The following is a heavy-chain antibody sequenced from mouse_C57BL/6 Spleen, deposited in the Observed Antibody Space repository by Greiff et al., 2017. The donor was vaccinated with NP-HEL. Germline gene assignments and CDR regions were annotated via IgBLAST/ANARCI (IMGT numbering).Heavy chain of an antibody. CDR2: IYPGGGYT. Sequence: VQLQESGAELVRPGPSVKLSCKASGYTFTNYWIGWAKQRPGHGLEWIGDIYPGGGYTNYNEKFKGKATLTADTSSSTAYMQFSSLTSEDSAIYYYARGYGGSSYYFDYRGQGTTLTVSS. CDR3: ARGYGGSSYYFDY. J-gene: IGHJ2*01. V-gene: IGHV1-63*01. D-gene: IGHD1-1*01. CDR1: GYTFTNYW.